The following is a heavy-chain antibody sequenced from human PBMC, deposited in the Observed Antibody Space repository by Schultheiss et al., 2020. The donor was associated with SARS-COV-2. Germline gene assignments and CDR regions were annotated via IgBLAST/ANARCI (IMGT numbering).Heavy chain of an antibody. J-gene: IGHJ4*02. Sequence: GGSLRLSCAASGFTFSSYEMNWVRQAPGKGLVWVAHINTDGTYTRFADSVKGRFTISRDNAKNSLYLQMNSLRAEDTALYYCAKDDYWGQGTLVTVSS. V-gene: IGHV3-74*01. CDR1: GFTFSSYE. CDR3: AKDDY. CDR2: INTDGTYT.